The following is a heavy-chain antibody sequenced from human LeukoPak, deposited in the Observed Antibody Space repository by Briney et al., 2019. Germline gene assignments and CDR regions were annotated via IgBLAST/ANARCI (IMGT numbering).Heavy chain of an antibody. V-gene: IGHV1-18*01. Sequence: ASVTVSCTASGYTFTSYGISWVRQAPGQGLEWMGWISAYNGNTNYAQKLQGRVTMTTDTSTSTAYMELRSLRSDDTAVYYCARDSPYDFWGGYYIGGYYYGMDVWGQGTPVTVSS. J-gene: IGHJ6*02. CDR1: GYTFTSYG. CDR2: ISAYNGNT. CDR3: ARDSPYDFWGGYYIGGYYYGMDV. D-gene: IGHD3-3*01.